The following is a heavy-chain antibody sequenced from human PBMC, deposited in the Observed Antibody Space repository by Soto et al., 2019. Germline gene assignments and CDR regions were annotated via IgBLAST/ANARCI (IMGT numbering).Heavy chain of an antibody. CDR2: IDPSDSYT. J-gene: IGHJ6*02. V-gene: IGHV5-10-1*01. D-gene: IGHD2-2*01. CDR3: ASIPRGYCSSTSCRELGNYYGMDV. CDR1: GYSFTSYW. Sequence: PGESLKISCKGSGYSFTSYWISWVRQMPGKGLEWMGRIDPSDSYTNYRPSFQGHVTISADKSISTAYLQWSSLKASDTAMYYSASIPRGYCSSTSCRELGNYYGMDVWGQGTTVTVSS.